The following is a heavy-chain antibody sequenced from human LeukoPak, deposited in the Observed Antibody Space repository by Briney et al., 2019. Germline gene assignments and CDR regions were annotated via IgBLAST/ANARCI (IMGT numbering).Heavy chain of an antibody. J-gene: IGHJ4*02. D-gene: IGHD2-21*01. CDR3: AKDLYGDGGYCFEY. Sequence: GGSLRLSCSASGFTFSSFAMSWVRQAPGKGLEWVSSIGGTGTVTYYGDSVKGRFTISRDNSKKTVHLEMSGLRADDTAVYYCAKDLYGDGGYCFEYWGQGTLVTVSS. V-gene: IGHV3-23*01. CDR2: IGGTGTVT. CDR1: GFTFSSFA.